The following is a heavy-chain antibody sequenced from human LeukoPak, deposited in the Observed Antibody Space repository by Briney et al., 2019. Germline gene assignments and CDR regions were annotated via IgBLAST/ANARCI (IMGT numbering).Heavy chain of an antibody. V-gene: IGHV3-48*02. Sequence: PGGSLRLSCAASGFTFNSYGMNWVRQAPGKGLEWVSYITGSSSTTHYADSVKGRFTISRDNAKNSLYLQMNSLRDEDTAVYYCARNSVGAAYFDYWGQGTLVTVSS. CDR3: ARNSVGAAYFDY. CDR1: GFTFNSYG. CDR2: ITGSSSTT. J-gene: IGHJ4*02. D-gene: IGHD2-15*01.